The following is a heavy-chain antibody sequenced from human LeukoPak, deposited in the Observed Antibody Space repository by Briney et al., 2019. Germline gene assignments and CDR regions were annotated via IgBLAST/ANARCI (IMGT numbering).Heavy chain of an antibody. J-gene: IGHJ2*01. CDR2: ISGTSGNV. Sequence: GGSLRLSCAASGFTFNSYAMSWVRQAPGKGLEGVSAISGTSGNVYYGDSVRGRFTISRDNSKNTLYLQMNSLRAEDTAIYYCARDRSFYGAPWYFDLWGRGTLVTVSS. D-gene: IGHD3-3*02. CDR1: GFTFNSYA. V-gene: IGHV3-23*01. CDR3: ARDRSFYGAPWYFDL.